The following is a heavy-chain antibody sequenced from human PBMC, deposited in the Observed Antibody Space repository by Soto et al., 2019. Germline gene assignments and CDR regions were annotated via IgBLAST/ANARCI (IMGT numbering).Heavy chain of an antibody. Sequence: QVPLLQSGPEVKKPGASVKVSCKASGYTFTRHGINWVRQAPGQGLEWMGWISTYNGNTNYAQKIQGRVTMTTDTSTSTAYMELRSLRSDDTAVYYCAAPRLGSYYYGMDVWGQGTAVTVSS. CDR2: ISTYNGNT. V-gene: IGHV1-18*01. D-gene: IGHD6-25*01. J-gene: IGHJ6*02. CDR1: GYTFTRHG. CDR3: AAPRLGSYYYGMDV.